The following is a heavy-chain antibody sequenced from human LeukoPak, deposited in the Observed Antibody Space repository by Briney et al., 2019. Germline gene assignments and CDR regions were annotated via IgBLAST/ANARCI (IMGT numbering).Heavy chain of an antibody. CDR3: ASQIPRIYYGSGSYYSFDY. CDR1: GGAFSSYA. D-gene: IGHD3-10*01. V-gene: IGHV1-69*13. J-gene: IGHJ4*02. CDR2: IIPIFGTA. Sequence: GAPVKVSCKASGGAFSSYAISWVRQAPGQGLEWMGGIIPIFGTANYAQKFQGRVTITADESTSTAYMGLSSLRSEDTAVYYCASQIPRIYYGSGSYYSFDYWGQGTLVTVSS.